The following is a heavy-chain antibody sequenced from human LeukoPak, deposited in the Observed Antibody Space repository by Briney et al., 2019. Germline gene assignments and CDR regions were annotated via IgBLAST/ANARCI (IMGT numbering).Heavy chain of an antibody. CDR2: IYYRGST. CDR3: VAGPKFGTFDY. CDR1: GCSIGSSSYY. V-gene: IGHV4-39*01. Sequence: SETLSLTCTVSGCSIGSSSYYWGWIRQPPGKGLEWIGSIYYRGSTYYYPSLKSRLTISLDTSKNQFSLKLSSVTAADTAVCYCVAGPKFGTFDYWGRGTLVTVSS. D-gene: IGHD3-16*01. J-gene: IGHJ4*02.